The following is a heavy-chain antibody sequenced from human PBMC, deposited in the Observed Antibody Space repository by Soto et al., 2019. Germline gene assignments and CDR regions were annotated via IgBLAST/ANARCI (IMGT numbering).Heavy chain of an antibody. Sequence: SETLSLTCAVYGGTFRGYYWSWVRQPPGKGLEWIGEINHSGSTDYNSSLKSRVTISIDTSKSQFSLNLSSVTAADTAVYYCARGRTYYDFLSCHYTVTNDASAFWGQGTMVPVSS. J-gene: IGHJ3*01. CDR1: GGTFRGYY. CDR2: INHSGST. D-gene: IGHD3-3*01. CDR3: ARGRTYYDFLSCHYTVTNDASAF. V-gene: IGHV4-34*01.